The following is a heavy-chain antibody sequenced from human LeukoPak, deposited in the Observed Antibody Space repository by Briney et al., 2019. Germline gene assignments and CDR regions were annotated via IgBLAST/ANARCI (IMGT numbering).Heavy chain of an antibody. CDR2: ISGSGGST. CDR1: GFIFSSYA. D-gene: IGHD2-2*01. V-gene: IGHV3-23*01. Sequence: GGSLRLSCAASGFIFSSYAMSWVRQAPGKGLEWVSAISGSGGSTYYADSVKGRFTISRDNSKNTLYLQMNSLRAEDTAVYYCAKVRYQLPCFDYWGQGTLVTVSS. J-gene: IGHJ4*02. CDR3: AKVRYQLPCFDY.